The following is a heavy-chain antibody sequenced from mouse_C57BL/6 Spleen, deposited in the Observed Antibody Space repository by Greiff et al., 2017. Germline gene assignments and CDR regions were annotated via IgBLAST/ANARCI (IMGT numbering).Heavy chain of an antibody. V-gene: IGHV1-55*01. Sequence: QVQLQQPGAELVKPGASVKMSCKASGYTFTSYWITWVKQRPGQGLEWIGDIYPGSGSTNYTEKFKSKATLTVDTSSSTAYMQLSSLTSEDSAVYYCARDGTVVAPYAMDYWGQGTSVTVSS. CDR2: IYPGSGST. CDR1: GYTFTSYW. D-gene: IGHD1-1*01. J-gene: IGHJ4*01. CDR3: ARDGTVVAPYAMDY.